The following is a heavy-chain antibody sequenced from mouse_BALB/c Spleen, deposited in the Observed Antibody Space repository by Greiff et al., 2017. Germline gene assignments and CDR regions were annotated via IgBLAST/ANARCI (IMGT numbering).Heavy chain of an antibody. CDR1: GFTFSSYA. CDR2: ISSGGST. Sequence: EVKLVESGGGLVKPGGSLKLSCAASGFTFSSYAMSWVRQTPEKRLEWVASISSGGSTYYPDSVKGRFTISRDNARNILYLQMSSLRSEDTAMYYCARRGGDAWFAYWGQGTLVTVSA. CDR3: ARRGGDAWFAY. V-gene: IGHV5-6-5*01. J-gene: IGHJ3*01.